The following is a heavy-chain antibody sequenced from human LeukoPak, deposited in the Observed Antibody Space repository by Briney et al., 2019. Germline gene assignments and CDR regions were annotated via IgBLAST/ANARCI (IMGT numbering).Heavy chain of an antibody. V-gene: IGHV3-11*04. CDR2: ISSSGSTI. CDR3: ARQRAGHAFDI. Sequence: GGSLRLSCAASGCTFSDYYMSWIRQAPGKGLEWVSYISSSGSTIYYADSVKGRFTISRDDARNSLYLQMNSLRAEDTAVYYCARQRAGHAFDIWGQGTMFTVSS. J-gene: IGHJ3*02. CDR1: GCTFSDYY.